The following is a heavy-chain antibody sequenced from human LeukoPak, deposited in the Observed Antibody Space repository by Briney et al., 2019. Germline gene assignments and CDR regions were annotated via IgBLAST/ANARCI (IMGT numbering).Heavy chain of an antibody. CDR3: ARPYCSGGSCYSGYFDY. CDR2: IYPGDSDT. V-gene: IGHV5-51*01. CDR1: GYSFTSYW. J-gene: IGHJ4*02. D-gene: IGHD2-15*01. Sequence: GESLKISCKGSGYSFTSYWIGWVRQMPGKGLEWMGIIYPGDSDTRYSPSFQGQVTISAGKSISTAYLQWSSLKASDTAMYYCARPYCSGGSCYSGYFDYWGQGTLVTVSS.